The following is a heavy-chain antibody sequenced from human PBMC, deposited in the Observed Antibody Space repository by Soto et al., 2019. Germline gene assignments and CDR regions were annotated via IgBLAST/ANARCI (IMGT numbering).Heavy chain of an antibody. CDR3: ARDLEPIAVAGTTFYYFDY. D-gene: IGHD6-19*01. CDR1: GGTFSSYA. J-gene: IGHJ4*02. Sequence: ASVKVSCKASGGTFSSYAISWVRQAPGQGLEWMGIINPSGGSTSYAQKFQGRVTMTRDTSTSTVYMELSSLRSEDTAVYYCARDLEPIAVAGTTFYYFDYWGQGTLVTVSS. V-gene: IGHV1-46*01. CDR2: INPSGGST.